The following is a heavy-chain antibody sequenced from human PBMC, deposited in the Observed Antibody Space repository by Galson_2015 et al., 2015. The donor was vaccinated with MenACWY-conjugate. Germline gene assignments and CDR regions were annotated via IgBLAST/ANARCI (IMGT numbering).Heavy chain of an antibody. J-gene: IGHJ4*02. CDR1: GFTFSSYA. Sequence: SLRLSCAASGFTFSSYAMHWVRQAPGKGLEYVSAISGSGGSTYYADSVKGRFTISRDNSKNTLYLQMNSLRAEDTAVYYCANLRGFSSWYSVVSDTGSYWGQGTLVTVSS. V-gene: IGHV3-23*01. CDR3: ANLRGFSSWYSVVSDTGSY. CDR2: ISGSGGST. D-gene: IGHD6-13*01.